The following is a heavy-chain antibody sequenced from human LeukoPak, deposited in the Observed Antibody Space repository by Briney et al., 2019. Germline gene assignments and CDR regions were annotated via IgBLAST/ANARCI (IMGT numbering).Heavy chain of an antibody. D-gene: IGHD6-19*01. CDR2: IYYSGST. V-gene: IGHV4-59*08. Sequence: PSETLSLTCTVSGGSISSYYWSWIRQPPGKGLEWIGYIYYSGSTNYNPSLKSRVTISVDTSENQFSPKLSSVTAADTAVYYCARRAYSSGWYEGGDYYYYYMDVWGKGTTVTVSS. CDR3: ARRAYSSGWYEGGDYYYYYMDV. J-gene: IGHJ6*03. CDR1: GGSISSYY.